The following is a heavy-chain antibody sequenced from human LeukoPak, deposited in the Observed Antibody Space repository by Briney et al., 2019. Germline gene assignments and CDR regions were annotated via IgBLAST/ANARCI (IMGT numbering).Heavy chain of an antibody. CDR1: GGSISSGDYY. CDR3: ARPYYYDSRIDP. J-gene: IGHJ5*02. V-gene: IGHV4-30-4*01. Sequence: SQTLSLTCTVSGGSISSGDYYWSWIRQPPGKGLEWIAYMYYSGSTYYNPSLKSRVTMSADTSKNLLSLKLSSVTAADAAVYYCARPYYYDSRIDPWGRGILVTVSS. CDR2: MYYSGST. D-gene: IGHD3-22*01.